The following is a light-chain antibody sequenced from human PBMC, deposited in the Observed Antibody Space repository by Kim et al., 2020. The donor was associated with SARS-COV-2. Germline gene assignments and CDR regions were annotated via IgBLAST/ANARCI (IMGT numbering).Light chain of an antibody. J-gene: IGKJ2*01. CDR1: QDIDKY. V-gene: IGKV1-33*01. Sequence: DIQMTQSPSSLSASVGDRVTITCQASQDIDKYLNWYQQKPGKAPKLLIYDASNLERGVPSRFSGGRSGTDFTFTISSLQTEDFATYYCQQYDNLPYTFGQGTKLEI. CDR2: DAS. CDR3: QQYDNLPYT.